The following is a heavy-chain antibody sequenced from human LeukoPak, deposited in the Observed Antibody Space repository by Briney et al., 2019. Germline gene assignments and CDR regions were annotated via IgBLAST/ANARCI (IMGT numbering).Heavy chain of an antibody. CDR2: ICSNDNNT. Sequence: GGSLRLSCAASGFTFSSYAMNWVRQAPGKGLEWVSAICSNDNNTYYANSVKGRFTISRDNSKNTLSLQLNSLRAEDTAVYYCAKGTSSSCYSAPNYGGQGTLVTVSS. D-gene: IGHD2-15*01. CDR3: AKGTSSSCYSAPNY. CDR1: GFTFSSYA. J-gene: IGHJ4*02. V-gene: IGHV3-23*01.